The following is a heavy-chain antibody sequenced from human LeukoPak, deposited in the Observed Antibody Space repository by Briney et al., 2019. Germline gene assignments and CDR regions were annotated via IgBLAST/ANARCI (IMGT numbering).Heavy chain of an antibody. J-gene: IGHJ5*02. D-gene: IGHD3-3*02. CDR1: GLTFSKSW. CDR3: AFSTNWAYWFDP. CDR2: IRGDGGLE. V-gene: IGHV3-7*05. Sequence: PGGSLRLSCVASGLTFSKSWMSWLRQAPGKGLEWVANIRGDGGLEQYVDSVKGRFTIARDNAKNSLYLQMNSLRVEDTAVYYCAFSTNWAYWFDPWGQGTQVTVSS.